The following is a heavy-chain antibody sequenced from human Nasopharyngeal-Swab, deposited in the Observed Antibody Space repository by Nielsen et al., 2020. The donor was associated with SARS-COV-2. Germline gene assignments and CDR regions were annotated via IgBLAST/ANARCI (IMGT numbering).Heavy chain of an antibody. Sequence: GGSLRLSCAASGFTFSSYWMSWVRQAPGKGLEWVANIKPDGSEKFYVDSVKGRFTISRDNAKNSLYLQMNSLRAEDTALYYCAKAIFGVVTDAFDMWGQGTMVTVSS. J-gene: IGHJ3*02. V-gene: IGHV3-7*03. CDR1: GFTFSSYW. D-gene: IGHD3-3*01. CDR2: IKPDGSEK. CDR3: AKAIFGVVTDAFDM.